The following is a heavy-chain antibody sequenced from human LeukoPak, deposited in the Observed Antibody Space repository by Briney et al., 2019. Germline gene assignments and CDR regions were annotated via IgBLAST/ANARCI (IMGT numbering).Heavy chain of an antibody. CDR2: ISSSSSYI. Sequence: GGSLRLSCAASGFTFSSYSMNWVRQAPGKGLEWVSSISSSSSYIYYAVSVKGRFTISRDNAKNSLYLQMNSLRAEDTAVYYCARGVRGYCSGGSCDLYYFDYWGQGTLVTVSS. D-gene: IGHD2-15*01. CDR1: GFTFSSYS. J-gene: IGHJ4*02. CDR3: ARGVRGYCSGGSCDLYYFDY. V-gene: IGHV3-21*01.